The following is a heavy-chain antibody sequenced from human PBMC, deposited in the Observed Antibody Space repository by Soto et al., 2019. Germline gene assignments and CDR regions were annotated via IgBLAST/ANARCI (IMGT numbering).Heavy chain of an antibody. J-gene: IGHJ6*03. Sequence: GGSLRLSCAASGFTFSDYYMSWIRQAPGKGLEWVSYISSSGSTIYYADSVKGRFTISRDKAKNSLYLQMDSLRAEDTAVYYCARPPSAFPYYMDVWGKGTTVTVSS. CDR1: GFTFSDYY. CDR2: ISSSGSTI. D-gene: IGHD2-2*01. V-gene: IGHV3-11*01. CDR3: ARPPSAFPYYMDV.